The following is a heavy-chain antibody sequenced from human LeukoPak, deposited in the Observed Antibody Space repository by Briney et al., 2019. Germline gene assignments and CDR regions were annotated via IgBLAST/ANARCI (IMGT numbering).Heavy chain of an antibody. V-gene: IGHV3-7*05. CDR1: GFTFKIYW. Sequence: QAGGSLRLSCAASGFTFKIYWMSWVRQAPGKGLEWVANINQDGSEKYYVDSVKGRFTISRDNAKNSLYLQMNSLRDEDTAVCYCARDKSYGDSEDYWGQGTLVTVSS. CDR2: INQDGSEK. J-gene: IGHJ4*02. D-gene: IGHD4-17*01. CDR3: ARDKSYGDSEDY.